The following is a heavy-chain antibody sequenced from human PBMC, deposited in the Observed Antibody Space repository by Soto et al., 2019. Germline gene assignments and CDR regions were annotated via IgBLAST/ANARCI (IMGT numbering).Heavy chain of an antibody. J-gene: IGHJ3*02. V-gene: IGHV3-23*01. Sequence: GGSLRLSCVASGFTFSSYAMSWVRQAPGKGLEWVSAISGSGGSTYYADSVKGRFTISRDNSKNTLYLQMNSLRAEDTAVYYCAKDRGRSIAARRWCGDAFDIWGQGTMVTVSS. CDR3: AKDRGRSIAARRWCGDAFDI. CDR1: GFTFSSYA. D-gene: IGHD6-6*01. CDR2: ISGSGGST.